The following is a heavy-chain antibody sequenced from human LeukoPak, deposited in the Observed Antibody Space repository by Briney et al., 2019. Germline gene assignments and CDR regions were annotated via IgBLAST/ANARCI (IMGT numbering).Heavy chain of an antibody. J-gene: IGHJ4*02. D-gene: IGHD6-19*01. CDR2: IYNSGST. Sequence: SETLSLTCSVSGASITSHYWSWIRQPPGKGPECIGYIYNSGSTNYNPSLKSRVTISIDTSKNQFSLRLSSVTAADTAVYYCTRGYNSGWHDYWGQGTPVTVSS. V-gene: IGHV4-59*08. CDR1: GASITSHY. CDR3: TRGYNSGWHDY.